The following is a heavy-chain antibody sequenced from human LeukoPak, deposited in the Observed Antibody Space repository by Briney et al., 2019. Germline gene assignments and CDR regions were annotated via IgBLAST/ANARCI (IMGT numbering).Heavy chain of an antibody. CDR1: GFTFSSYW. CDR3: ARGIVVVPAAMT. CDR2: INSDGSST. J-gene: IGHJ5*02. V-gene: IGHV3-74*01. Sequence: GSLRLSCAASGFTFSSYWMHWVRQAPGKGLVWVSRINSDGSSTSYADSVKGRFTISRDNAKNTLYLQMNSLRAEDTAVYYCARGIVVVPAAMTWGQGTLVTVSS. D-gene: IGHD2-2*01.